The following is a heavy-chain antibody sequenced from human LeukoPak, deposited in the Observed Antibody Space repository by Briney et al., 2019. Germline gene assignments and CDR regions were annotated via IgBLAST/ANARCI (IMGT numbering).Heavy chain of an antibody. V-gene: IGHV1-46*01. CDR3: ARDPLGYYYDSSGYYPPDY. CDR2: INPSGGST. D-gene: IGHD3-22*01. CDR1: GYTFTSYY. J-gene: IGHJ4*02. Sequence: GASVKVSCKASGYTFTSYYMHWVRQAPGQGLEWMGIINPSGGSTSYAQKFQGRVTMTRDTSTSTVYMELSSLRSEDTAVYYCARDPLGYYYDSSGYYPPDYWGQGTLVTVSS.